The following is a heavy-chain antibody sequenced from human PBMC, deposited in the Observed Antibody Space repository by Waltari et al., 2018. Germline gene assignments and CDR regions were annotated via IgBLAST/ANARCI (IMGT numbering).Heavy chain of an antibody. Sequence: QVQLVESGGGVVQPGRSLRLSCAASGFTFSSYAMHWVRQGPGKGLVWVAVISYDGGNKNYADSVKGRFTISRDNSKNTRYLQMNSLRAEDTAVYYCARDLGDLGYFDYWGQGTLVTVSS. J-gene: IGHJ4*02. CDR3: ARDLGDLGYFDY. V-gene: IGHV3-30-3*01. CDR2: ISYDGGNK. CDR1: GFTFSSYA. D-gene: IGHD3-16*01.